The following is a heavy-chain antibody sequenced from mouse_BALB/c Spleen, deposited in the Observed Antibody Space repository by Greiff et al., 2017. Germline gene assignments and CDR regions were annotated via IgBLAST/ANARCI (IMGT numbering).Heavy chain of an antibody. CDR1: GFSLSRYS. J-gene: IGHJ3*01. CDR2: IWGGGST. V-gene: IGHV2-6-4*01. CDR3: ARTDIYYDYDGGGSWFAY. Sequence: VKLVESGPGLVAPSQSLSITCTVSGFSLSRYSVHWVRQPPGKGLEWLGMIWGGGSTDYNSALKSRLSISKDNSKSQVFLKMNSLQTDDTAMYYCARTDIYYDYDGGGSWFAYWGQGTLVTVSA. D-gene: IGHD2-4*01.